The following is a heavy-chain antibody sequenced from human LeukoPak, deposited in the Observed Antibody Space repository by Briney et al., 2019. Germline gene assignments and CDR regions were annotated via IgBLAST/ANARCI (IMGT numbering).Heavy chain of an antibody. Sequence: SVKVSCKASGCTFSNYAISWVRQAPGQGLEWMGGIIPIFGTANYAQKFQGRVTITADESTSTAYMELSSLRSEDTAVYYCARSYDSSGTHPPYNWFDPWGQGTLVTVSS. J-gene: IGHJ5*02. CDR1: GCTFSNYA. CDR3: ARSYDSSGTHPPYNWFDP. D-gene: IGHD3-22*01. CDR2: IIPIFGTA. V-gene: IGHV1-69*13.